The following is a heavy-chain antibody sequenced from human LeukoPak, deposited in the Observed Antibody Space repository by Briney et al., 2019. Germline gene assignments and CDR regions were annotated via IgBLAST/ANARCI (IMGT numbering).Heavy chain of an antibody. CDR3: ARDGNYYGSGSSSGAFDI. Sequence: ASVKVSCKASGYTFTSYGISWVRQAPGQGLEWMGWISAYNGNTNYAQKLQGRVTTTTDTSTSTAYMELRSLRSDDTAVYYCARDGNYYGSGSSSGAFDIWGQGTMVTVSS. J-gene: IGHJ3*02. CDR2: ISAYNGNT. CDR1: GYTFTSYG. V-gene: IGHV1-18*01. D-gene: IGHD3-10*01.